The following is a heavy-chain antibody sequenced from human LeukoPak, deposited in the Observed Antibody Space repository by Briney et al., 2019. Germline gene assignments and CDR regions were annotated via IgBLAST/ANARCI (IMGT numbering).Heavy chain of an antibody. Sequence: PGGSLRLSCVASGLSISSPWMSWVRQAPGKGLEWVANIRRDGSEMHYVDSVKGRFTISRDNANNAVFLQMSSLRVEDRALYFCVRGFALDLWGRGAKVTVSS. CDR2: IRRDGSEM. CDR1: GLSISSPW. V-gene: IGHV3-7*04. CDR3: VRGFALDL. J-gene: IGHJ3*01.